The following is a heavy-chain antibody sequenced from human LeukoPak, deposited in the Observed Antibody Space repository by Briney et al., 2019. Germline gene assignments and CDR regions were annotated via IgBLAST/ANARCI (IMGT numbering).Heavy chain of an antibody. CDR2: ISWNSGSI. V-gene: IGHV3-9*01. Sequence: GGSLRLSCAASGFTFDDYDMHWVRQAPGKGLVWVSGISWNSGSIGYADSVKGRFTISRDNAKNSLYLQMNGLRAEDTALYYCAKDAWYFYDSSGYWGAFDIWGQGTMVTVSS. J-gene: IGHJ3*02. D-gene: IGHD3-22*01. CDR1: GFTFDDYD. CDR3: AKDAWYFYDSSGYWGAFDI.